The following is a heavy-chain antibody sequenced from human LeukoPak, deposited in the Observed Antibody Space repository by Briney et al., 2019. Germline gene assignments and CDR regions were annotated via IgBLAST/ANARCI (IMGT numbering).Heavy chain of an antibody. V-gene: IGHV4-59*01. Sequence: ASETLSLTCTVSGGSISSYYWSWIRQPPGKGLEWIGYIYYSGSTNYNPSLKSRVTISVDTSKNQFSLKLSSVTAADTAVYYCARLQGYDSSTYYFDYWGQGTLVTVSS. D-gene: IGHD3-22*01. CDR2: IYYSGST. CDR1: GGSISSYY. J-gene: IGHJ4*02. CDR3: ARLQGYDSSTYYFDY.